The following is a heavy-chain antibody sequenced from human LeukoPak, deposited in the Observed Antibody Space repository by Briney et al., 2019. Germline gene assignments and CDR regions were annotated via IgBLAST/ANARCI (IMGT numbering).Heavy chain of an antibody. Sequence: GGSLRLSCAASGFTFSSYAMHWVRHAPGKGLEWVAVISYDGSNKYYADSVKGRFTISRDNSKNTLYLQMNSLRAEDTAVYYCARSKVAATSGRVYYFDYWGQGTLVTVSS. J-gene: IGHJ4*02. CDR3: ARSKVAATSGRVYYFDY. CDR2: ISYDGSNK. V-gene: IGHV3-30*04. D-gene: IGHD2-15*01. CDR1: GFTFSSYA.